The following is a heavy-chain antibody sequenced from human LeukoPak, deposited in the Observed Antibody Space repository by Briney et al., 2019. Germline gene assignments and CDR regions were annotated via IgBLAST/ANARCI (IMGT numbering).Heavy chain of an antibody. CDR3: ARGLEMTTYYYGSGSLNAFDI. V-gene: IGHV1-69*06. Sequence: SVKVSCKASGGTFSSYAISWVRQAPGQGLEWMGGIIPIFGTANYAQKFQGRVTITADKSTSTAYMELSSLRSEDTAVYYCARGLEMTTYYYGSGSLNAFDIWGQGTMVTVSS. CDR1: GGTFSSYA. CDR2: IIPIFGTA. J-gene: IGHJ3*02. D-gene: IGHD3-10*01.